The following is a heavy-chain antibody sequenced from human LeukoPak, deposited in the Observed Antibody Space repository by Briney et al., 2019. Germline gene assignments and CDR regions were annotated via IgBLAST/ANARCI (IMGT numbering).Heavy chain of an antibody. V-gene: IGHV3-23*01. D-gene: IGHD3-10*01. CDR3: VKERMLWFGELSAFDV. CDR2: IGGTGLSI. Sequence: GGSLRLSCAGSEFIFSNYGMNWVRQAPGEGLEWIAGIGGTGLSIDYTASVKGRFTISRDNSRNTLYLQMNSLRSEDTAIYYCVKERMLWFGELSAFDVWGQGTVVTVSS. CDR1: EFIFSNYG. J-gene: IGHJ3*01.